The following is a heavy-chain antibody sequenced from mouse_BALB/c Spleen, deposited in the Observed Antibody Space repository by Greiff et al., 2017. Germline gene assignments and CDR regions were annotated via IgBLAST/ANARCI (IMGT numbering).Heavy chain of an antibody. CDR1: GYAFTSYN. Sequence: EVKLQESGPELVKPGASVKVSCKASGYAFTSYNMYWVKQSHGKSLEWIGYIDPYNGGTSYNQKFKGKSTLTVDKSSSTAYMHLNSLTSADSAVYYCARGSDSSGYHFAYWGQGTLVTVSA. CDR3: ARGSDSSGYHFAY. D-gene: IGHD3-2*01. CDR2: IDPYNGGT. J-gene: IGHJ3*01. V-gene: IGHV1S135*01.